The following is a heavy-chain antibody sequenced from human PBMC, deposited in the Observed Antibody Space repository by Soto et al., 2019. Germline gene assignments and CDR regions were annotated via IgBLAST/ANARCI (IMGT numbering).Heavy chain of an antibody. CDR2: ISAFNGHT. D-gene: IGHD6-13*01. Sequence: QVQLVQSGTEVKTPGASVKVSCKTSGYTFTNFGISWVRQAPGQGLEWMGWISAFNGHTHHAQKFQGRVTLTTDTSTTTAFLELRSLRSDDTAVYYCAREPPRATAGLNYFDPWGQGTLVSVSS. CDR1: GYTFTNFG. J-gene: IGHJ5*02. CDR3: AREPPRATAGLNYFDP. V-gene: IGHV1-18*01.